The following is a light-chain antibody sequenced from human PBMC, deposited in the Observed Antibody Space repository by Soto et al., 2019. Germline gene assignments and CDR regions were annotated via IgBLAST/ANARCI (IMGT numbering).Light chain of an antibody. J-gene: IGLJ2*01. CDR1: TSNIGSNS. V-gene: IGLV1-44*01. Sequence: QSVLTQPPSASGTPGQRVTISCSGSTSNIGSNSVAWYQQLPGMAPKLLIYSNNERPSGVPDRFSGSKSGSSASLAISGLQSEDEADYSCAAWDDRLSGVIFGGGTKLTVL. CDR3: AAWDDRLSGVI. CDR2: SNN.